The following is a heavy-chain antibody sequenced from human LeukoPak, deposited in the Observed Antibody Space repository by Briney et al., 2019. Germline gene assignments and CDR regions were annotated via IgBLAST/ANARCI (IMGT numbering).Heavy chain of an antibody. Sequence: SETLSLTCTVSGGSISSYYWSWIRQPPGKGLEWIGYIYYSGSTNYNPSLKSRVTISVDTSKNQFSLKLSSVTAADTAVYYCARGYGHVDYWGQGTLVTVSS. V-gene: IGHV4-59*01. CDR1: GGSISSYY. J-gene: IGHJ4*02. CDR2: IYYSGST. CDR3: ARGYGHVDY. D-gene: IGHD1-14*01.